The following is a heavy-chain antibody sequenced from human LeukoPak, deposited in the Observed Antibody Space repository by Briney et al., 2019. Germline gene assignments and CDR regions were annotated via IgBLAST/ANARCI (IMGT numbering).Heavy chain of an antibody. V-gene: IGHV1-8*01. CDR1: GCTFTSYD. Sequence: ASVKVSCKASGCTFTSYDINWVRQATGQGLEWMGWMNPNSGNTGYAQKFQGGVTMTRNTSISTAYMELSSLRSEDTAVYYCARLVRVAGQREFDYWGQGTLVTVSS. D-gene: IGHD6-19*01. J-gene: IGHJ4*02. CDR3: ARLVRVAGQREFDY. CDR2: MNPNSGNT.